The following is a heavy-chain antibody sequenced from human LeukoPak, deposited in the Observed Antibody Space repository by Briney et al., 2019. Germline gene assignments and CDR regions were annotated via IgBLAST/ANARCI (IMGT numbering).Heavy chain of an antibody. D-gene: IGHD3-16*01. J-gene: IGHJ6*03. CDR2: IYYSGST. V-gene: IGHV4-31*03. Sequence: SETLSLTCTVSGGSISSGGYYWSWIRQHPGKGLEWIGYIYYSGSTYHNPTLKSRVTISVDTSKNQFSLKLSSVTAADTAVYYCAREGGGGDYVWGSYHPYYYYMDVWGKGTTVTVSS. CDR1: GGSISSGGYY. CDR3: AREGGGGDYVWGSYHPYYYYMDV.